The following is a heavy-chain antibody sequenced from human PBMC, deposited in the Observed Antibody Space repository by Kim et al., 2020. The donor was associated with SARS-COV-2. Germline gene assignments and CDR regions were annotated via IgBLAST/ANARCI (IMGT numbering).Heavy chain of an antibody. J-gene: IGHJ6*02. D-gene: IGHD3-16*01. CDR3: ARRGSTVVHGMDV. Sequence: NPSLTIRVTISVDTSTTKFSLTLSSVTAADTAVYYCARRGSTVVHGMDVWGQGTTVTVSS. V-gene: IGHV4-39*01.